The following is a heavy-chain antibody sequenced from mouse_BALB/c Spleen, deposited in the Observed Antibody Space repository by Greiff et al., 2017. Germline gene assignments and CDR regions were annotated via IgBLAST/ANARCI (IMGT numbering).Heavy chain of an antibody. V-gene: IGHV14-4*02. CDR3: DARIRATQYIEY. D-gene: IGHD3-3*01. J-gene: IGHJ2*01. Sequence: EVQLQQSGAELVRSGASVKLPCTASGFNITDYYMHWVKQRPEQGLEWIGWIDPENGDTEYAPKFQGKATMTADTSSNTAYLQLSSLTSEDTAVYYCDARIRATQYIEYWGEGTTVTVSS. CDR1: GFNITDYY. CDR2: IDPENGDT.